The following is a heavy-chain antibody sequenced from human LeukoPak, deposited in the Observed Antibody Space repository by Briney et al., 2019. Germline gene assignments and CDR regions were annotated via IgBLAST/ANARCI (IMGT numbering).Heavy chain of an antibody. Sequence: SETLSLTSTVSGGSISSYYWSWIRQPPGKGLEWIGFIYYSGSTNYNPSLKSRVTISVDTSKNQFFLNLRSVTAADTAVYYCARVPRIEAGATGDWFDPWGQGTVVTVSS. CDR2: IYYSGST. V-gene: IGHV4-59*01. CDR1: GGSISSYY. J-gene: IGHJ5*02. CDR3: ARVPRIEAGATGDWFDP. D-gene: IGHD6-13*01.